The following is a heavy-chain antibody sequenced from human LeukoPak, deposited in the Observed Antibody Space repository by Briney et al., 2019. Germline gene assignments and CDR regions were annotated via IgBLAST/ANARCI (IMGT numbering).Heavy chain of an antibody. V-gene: IGHV3-48*03. Sequence: GGSLRLSCAASGFIFSSYEMNWVRQAPGKGLEWVSYISSSGRTMYYADSVKGRFTISRDNAKNSLYLQMNSLRAEDTAVYYCARSLRVSSCYDYWGQGTLVTVSS. J-gene: IGHJ4*02. CDR2: ISSSGRTM. CDR3: ARSLRVSSCYDY. CDR1: GFIFSSYE. D-gene: IGHD2-15*01.